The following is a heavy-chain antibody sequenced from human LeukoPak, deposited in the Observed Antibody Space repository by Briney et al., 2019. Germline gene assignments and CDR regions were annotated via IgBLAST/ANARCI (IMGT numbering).Heavy chain of an antibody. CDR3: ARGGGWGDTDAFFF. CDR2: IIPIFGTA. V-gene: IGHV1-69*01. CDR1: GGTFSSYA. D-gene: IGHD5-18*01. J-gene: IGHJ3*01. Sequence: SVKVSCKASGGTFSSYAISWVRQAPGQGLEWMGGIIPIFGTANYAQKFQGRVTITADESTSTAYMELSSLRSEDTAVYYCARGGGWGDTDAFFFWGQGTMVTVSS.